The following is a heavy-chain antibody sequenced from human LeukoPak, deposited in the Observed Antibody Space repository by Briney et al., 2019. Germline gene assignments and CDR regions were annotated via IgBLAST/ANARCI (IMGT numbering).Heavy chain of an antibody. V-gene: IGHV4-34*01. CDR1: GGSFSGYY. Sequence: SETLSLTCAVYGGSFSGYYWSWIRQPPGKGLGWIGEINRSGSTNYNPSLKSRVTISVDTSKNQFSLKLSSVTAADTAVYYCARGPPYCGGDCYSSFDYWGQGTLVTVSS. CDR2: INRSGST. D-gene: IGHD2-21*02. CDR3: ARGPPYCGGDCYSSFDY. J-gene: IGHJ4*02.